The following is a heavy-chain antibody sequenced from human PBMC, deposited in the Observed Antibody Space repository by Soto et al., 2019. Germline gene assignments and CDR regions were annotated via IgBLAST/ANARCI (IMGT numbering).Heavy chain of an antibody. CDR3: ASAFYCSGGSCGGGDYYYYGMDV. Sequence: PGESLKISCKGSGYSFTSYWISWVRQMPGKGLEWMGRIEPSDSYTNYSPSFQGHVTISADKSISTAYLQWSSLKASDTAMYYCASAFYCSGGSCGGGDYYYYGMDVWGQGTTVTVSS. D-gene: IGHD2-15*01. J-gene: IGHJ6*02. CDR2: IEPSDSYT. V-gene: IGHV5-10-1*01. CDR1: GYSFTSYW.